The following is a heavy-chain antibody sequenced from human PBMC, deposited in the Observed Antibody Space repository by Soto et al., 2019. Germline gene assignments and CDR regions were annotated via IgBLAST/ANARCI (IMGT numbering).Heavy chain of an antibody. V-gene: IGHV4-59*01. CDR3: ARDRGHSSSKNENWFDP. J-gene: IGHJ5*02. CDR2: IYYSGST. Sequence: SETLSLTCTVSGGSISSYYWSWIRQPPGKGLEWIGYIYYSGSTNCNPSLKSRVTISVDTSKNQFSLKLSSVTAADTAVYYCARDRGHSSSKNENWFDPWGQGTLVTVSS. CDR1: GGSISSYY. D-gene: IGHD6-13*01.